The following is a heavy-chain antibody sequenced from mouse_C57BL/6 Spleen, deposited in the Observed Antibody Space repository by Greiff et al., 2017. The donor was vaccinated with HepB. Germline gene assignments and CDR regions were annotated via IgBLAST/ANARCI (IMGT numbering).Heavy chain of an antibody. CDR3: ARSGVYYYGSAYAMDY. J-gene: IGHJ4*01. CDR1: GYAFSSSW. V-gene: IGHV1-82*01. CDR2: IYPGDGDT. D-gene: IGHD1-1*01. Sequence: VQLQQSGPELVKPGASVKISCKASGYAFSSSWMNWVKQRPGKGLEWIGRIYPGDGDTNYNGKFKGKATLTADKSSSTAYMQISSLTSEDSAVYFCARSGVYYYGSAYAMDYWGQGTSVTVSS.